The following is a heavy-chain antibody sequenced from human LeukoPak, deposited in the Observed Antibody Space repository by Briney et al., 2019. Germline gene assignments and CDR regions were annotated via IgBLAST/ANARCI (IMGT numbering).Heavy chain of an antibody. D-gene: IGHD3-10*01. CDR3: AREWGDPRYYFDY. CDR1: GFTFSSYE. CDR2: ISSSGSTI. J-gene: IGHJ4*02. Sequence: PGGSLRLSCAASGFTFSSYEMNWVRQAPGKGLEWVSYISSSGSTIYYADSVKGRFTISRDNAKNSLYLQMNSLRAEDTAVYYCAREWGDPRYYFDYWGQGTLVSVSS. V-gene: IGHV3-48*03.